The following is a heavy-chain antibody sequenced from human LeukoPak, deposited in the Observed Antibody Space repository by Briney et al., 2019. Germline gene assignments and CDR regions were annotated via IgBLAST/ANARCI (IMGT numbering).Heavy chain of an antibody. Sequence: SETLSLTCAVSGYSISSGYYWGWNRQPPGKGLEWIGNIYHSGSTYYNPSLKSRVTISLDTSKDQFSLKLSSVTAADTAVYYCATNYGSGSYYILVYWGQGTLVTVSS. CDR2: IYHSGST. CDR1: GYSISSGYY. CDR3: ATNYGSGSYYILVY. J-gene: IGHJ4*02. V-gene: IGHV4-38-2*01. D-gene: IGHD3-10*01.